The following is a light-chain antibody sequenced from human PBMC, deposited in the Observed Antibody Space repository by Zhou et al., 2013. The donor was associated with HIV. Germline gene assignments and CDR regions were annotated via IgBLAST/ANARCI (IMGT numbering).Light chain of an antibody. Sequence: EIVLTQSPGTLSLSPGEGATLSCRASHTISANYLAWYQQKPGQAPRLLIYDTFTRATGIPDRFSGSGSGTDFTLTISRLEPEDFAVYFCQQYDSPPWTFGQGAKVEVK. CDR2: DTF. J-gene: IGKJ1*01. CDR1: HTISANY. CDR3: QQYDSPPWT. V-gene: IGKV3-20*01.